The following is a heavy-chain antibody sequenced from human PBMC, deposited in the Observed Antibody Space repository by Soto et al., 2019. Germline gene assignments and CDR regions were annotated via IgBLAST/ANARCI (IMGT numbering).Heavy chain of an antibody. D-gene: IGHD3-22*01. CDR3: ARGPDGSSGYYPPPLGY. V-gene: IGHV3-21*01. Sequence: PGWSLRLSCAASGFTFSSYSMIWVRQAPGKGLEWVSSISSSSSYIYYADSVRGRFTISRDNAKISLYLQMNSLRAEDTAVYYCARGPDGSSGYYPPPLGYWGQGTLVTVSS. CDR2: ISSSSSYI. CDR1: GFTFSSYS. J-gene: IGHJ4*02.